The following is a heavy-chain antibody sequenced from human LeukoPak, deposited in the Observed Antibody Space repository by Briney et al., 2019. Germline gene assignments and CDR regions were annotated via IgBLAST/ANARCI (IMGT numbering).Heavy chain of an antibody. J-gene: IGHJ6*02. Sequence: GESLKISCKGSGYSFTSYWIGWVRQMPGKGLEWMGIIYPGDSDTRYSPSFQGQVTISADKSISTAYLQWSSLKASDTAMYYCARSEKAGFWPYYYGMDVWGQGTTVTVSS. CDR3: ARSEKAGFWPYYYGMDV. V-gene: IGHV5-51*01. CDR2: IYPGDSDT. D-gene: IGHD3-10*01. CDR1: GYSFTSYW.